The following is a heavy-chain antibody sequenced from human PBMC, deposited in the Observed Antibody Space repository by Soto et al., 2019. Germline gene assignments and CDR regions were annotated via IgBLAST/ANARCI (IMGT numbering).Heavy chain of an antibody. CDR3: ANCPPVDTAMTFYYYYGMDV. Sequence: QVQLVESGGGVVQPGRSLRLSCAASGFTFSSYGMHWVRQAPGKGLEWVAVISYDGSNKYYADSVKGRVTISRDNSKNTXYXXMNSLRAEDTAVYYCANCPPVDTAMTFYYYYGMDVWGQGTTVTVSS. D-gene: IGHD5-18*01. CDR2: ISYDGSNK. J-gene: IGHJ6*02. V-gene: IGHV3-30*18. CDR1: GFTFSSYG.